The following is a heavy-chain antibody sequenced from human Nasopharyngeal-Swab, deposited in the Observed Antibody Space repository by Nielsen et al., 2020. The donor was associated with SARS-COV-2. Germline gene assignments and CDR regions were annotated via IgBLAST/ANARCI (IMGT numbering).Heavy chain of an antibody. CDR2: INPSGGST. J-gene: IGHJ4*02. CDR3: ARGTQWLVALDY. CDR1: GYTFTSYY. Sequence: ASVKVSCKASGYTFTSYYMHWVRQAPGQGLEWMGIINPSGGSTSYAQKFQGRVTITRDTSASTAYMELSSLRSEDTAVYYCARGTQWLVALDYWGQGTLVTVSS. D-gene: IGHD6-19*01. V-gene: IGHV1-46*01.